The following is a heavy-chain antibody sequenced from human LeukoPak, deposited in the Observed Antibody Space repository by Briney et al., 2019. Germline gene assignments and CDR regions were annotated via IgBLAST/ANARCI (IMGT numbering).Heavy chain of an antibody. CDR2: ISWNSGSI. D-gene: IGHD3-10*01. J-gene: IGHJ6*02. CDR1: GFTFDDYA. V-gene: IGHV3-9*01. Sequence: GGSLRPSCAASGFTFDDYAMHWVRQAPGKGQEWVSGISWNSGSIGYADSVKGRFTISRDSAKNSLYLQMNSLRAEDTALYYCAKAQGSYYYYGMDVWGQGTTVTVSS. CDR3: AKAQGSYYYYGMDV.